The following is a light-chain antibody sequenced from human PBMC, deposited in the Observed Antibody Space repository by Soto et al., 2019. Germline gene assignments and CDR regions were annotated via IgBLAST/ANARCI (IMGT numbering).Light chain of an antibody. CDR3: SSYTSSSFYV. CDR2: DVS. J-gene: IGLJ1*01. V-gene: IGLV2-14*01. CDR1: SSVVGGYNY. Sequence: QSVLTQPASVSGSPGQSITISCTGTSSVVGGYNYVSWYQQHPGKAPKLMIYDVSNRPSGVSNRFPGSKSGNTASLTISGLQAEDEADYYCSSYTSSSFYVFGTGTKVTVL.